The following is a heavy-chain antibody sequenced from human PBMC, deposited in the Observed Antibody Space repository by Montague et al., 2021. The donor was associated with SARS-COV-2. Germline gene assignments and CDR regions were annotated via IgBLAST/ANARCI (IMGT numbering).Heavy chain of an antibody. V-gene: IGHV3-7*01. Sequence: SLRLSCAASGFTFSSYWMTWVRQAPGKGLEWVANIKQDGSEKYYVDSVKGRFTISRDNAKNSLYLQMNSQRAEDTAVYYCASRYCSGPRCYSGTYYYFDYWGQGALVTVSS. CDR1: GFTFSSYW. D-gene: IGHD2-2*02. J-gene: IGHJ4*02. CDR2: IKQDGSEK. CDR3: ASRYCSGPRCYSGTYYYFDY.